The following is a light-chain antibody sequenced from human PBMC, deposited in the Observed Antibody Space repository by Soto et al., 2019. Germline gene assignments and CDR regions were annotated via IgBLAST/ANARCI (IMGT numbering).Light chain of an antibody. J-gene: IGLJ1*01. CDR2: DVS. V-gene: IGLV2-14*01. Sequence: QSALTQPASVSGSPGQSITISCTGTSSDVGGYNYVSWYQQHPGKAPKLMIYDVSNRPSGVSNRFSGSKSGNTASLTISGLQAEDEADYYCSSYTSSSTLGVFGTGTQRTVL. CDR3: SSYTSSSTLGV. CDR1: SSDVGGYNY.